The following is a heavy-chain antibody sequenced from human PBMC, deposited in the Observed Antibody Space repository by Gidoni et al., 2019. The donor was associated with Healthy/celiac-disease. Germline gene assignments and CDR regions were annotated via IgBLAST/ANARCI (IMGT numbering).Heavy chain of an antibody. J-gene: IGHJ4*02. V-gene: IGHV3-43*01. CDR1: GFTFDDYT. D-gene: IGHD5-18*01. CDR2: ISWDGGST. CDR3: AKDMGYSYGHFDY. Sequence: EVQLVESGGVVVQPGGSLRLSCAASGFTFDDYTMHWVRQAPGKGLEWVSLISWDGGSTYYADSVKGRFTISRDNSKNSLYLQMNSLRTEDTALYYCAKDMGYSYGHFDYWGQGTLVTVSS.